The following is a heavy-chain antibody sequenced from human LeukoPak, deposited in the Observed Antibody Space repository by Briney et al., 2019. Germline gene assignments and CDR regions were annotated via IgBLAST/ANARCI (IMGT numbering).Heavy chain of an antibody. J-gene: IGHJ6*02. Sequence: SETLSLTCTVSGGSISSYYWSWIRQPPGKGLEWIGYIYYSGSTNYNPSLKSRVTISVDTSKNQFSLKLSSVTAADTAVYYCARGSSVTETYRYGYYYYGMDVWGQGTTVTVSS. V-gene: IGHV4-59*01. D-gene: IGHD2-21*02. CDR2: IYYSGST. CDR1: GGSISSYY. CDR3: ARGSSVTETYRYGYYYYGMDV.